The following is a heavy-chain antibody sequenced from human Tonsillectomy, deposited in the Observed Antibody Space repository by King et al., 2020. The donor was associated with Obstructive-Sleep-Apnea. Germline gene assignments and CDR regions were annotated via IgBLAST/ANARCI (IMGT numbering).Heavy chain of an antibody. CDR3: AKDQEFNWFDP. J-gene: IGHJ5*02. D-gene: IGHD3-10*01. CDR1: GFTFSSYG. V-gene: IGHV3-30*18. CDR2: ISYDGSIK. Sequence: VQLVESGGGVVQPGRSLRLSCTASGFTFSSYGMHWVRQAPGKGLEWVAVISYDGSIKYYADSVKGRFTISRDNSKNTLCLQMNSLRAEDTAVYYCAKDQEFNWFDPWGQGTLVTVSS.